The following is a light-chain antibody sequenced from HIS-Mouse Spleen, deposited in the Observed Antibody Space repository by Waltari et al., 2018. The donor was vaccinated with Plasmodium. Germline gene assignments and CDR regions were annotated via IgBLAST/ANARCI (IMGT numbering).Light chain of an antibody. CDR3: QRYYSFAYT. CDR1: QGNSSY. Sequence: AIRMTQSPSLLSASTGDRATISCRMSQGNSSYLGWEQQKPGKAPELLIYAASALQRGVTSRVSGSGSGTYFTLTISGVQSEDFATYYCQRYYSFAYTVGQGTKLEIK. V-gene: IGKV1D-8*02. J-gene: IGKJ2*01. CDR2: AAS.